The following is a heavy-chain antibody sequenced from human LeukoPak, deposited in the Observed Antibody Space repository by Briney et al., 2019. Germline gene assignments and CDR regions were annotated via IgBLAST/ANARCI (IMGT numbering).Heavy chain of an antibody. CDR2: ISGYNGIT. CDR1: GYIFINYG. D-gene: IGHD6-19*01. J-gene: IGHJ4*02. CDR3: ARDLSSGWTTD. V-gene: IGHV1-18*01. Sequence: GASVKVSCKASGYIFINYGISWVRQAPGQGLEWMGWISGYNGITNYAQKLQGRVTMTTDASTSTAYMELRSLRSDDTAVYYCARDLSSGWTTDWGQGTLVTVSS.